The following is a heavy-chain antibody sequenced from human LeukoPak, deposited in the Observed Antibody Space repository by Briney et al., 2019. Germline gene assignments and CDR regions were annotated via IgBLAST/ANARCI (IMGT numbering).Heavy chain of an antibody. CDR1: GFTFSSYG. Sequence: PGGSLRLSCAASGFTFSSYGMHWVRQAPGKGLEWVAVISYDGSNRYYADSVKGRFTISRDNSKNTLYLQMNSLRAEDTAVYYCAKSLPAGVIFDYWGQGTLVTVSS. J-gene: IGHJ4*02. CDR2: ISYDGSNR. D-gene: IGHD3-10*01. V-gene: IGHV3-30*18. CDR3: AKSLPAGVIFDY.